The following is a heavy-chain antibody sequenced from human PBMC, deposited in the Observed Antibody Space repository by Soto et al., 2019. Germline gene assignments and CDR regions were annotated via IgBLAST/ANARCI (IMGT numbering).Heavy chain of an antibody. V-gene: IGHV4-39*01. CDR3: ARQRTSVVTKAYFAV. Sequence: SETLSLTCTVTGDSISSRSYYWGWIRQPPGKGLEWIGSIYYSGSTYNNPSLRSRVSMSIDTSKDQFSLKLKSVTAADTALYFCARQRTSVVTKAYFAVWGPGSLVTVSS. CDR2: IYYSGST. D-gene: IGHD2-8*01. J-gene: IGHJ4*02. CDR1: GDSISSRSYY.